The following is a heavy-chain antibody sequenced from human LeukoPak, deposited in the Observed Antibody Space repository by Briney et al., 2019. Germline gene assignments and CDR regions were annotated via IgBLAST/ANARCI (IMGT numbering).Heavy chain of an antibody. V-gene: IGHV3-7*01. CDR3: ARLWGDATIFDL. D-gene: IGHD5-12*01. J-gene: IGHJ4*02. Sequence: PGGSLRLSCAASELTFSAFWMSWVRQAPGKGLEWVANINQDGRRKHYVDSVKGRFTVSRDNAEKSLYLQINSLRAEDTAIYYCARLWGDATIFDLWGQGTLVTVSS. CDR1: ELTFSAFW. CDR2: INQDGRRK.